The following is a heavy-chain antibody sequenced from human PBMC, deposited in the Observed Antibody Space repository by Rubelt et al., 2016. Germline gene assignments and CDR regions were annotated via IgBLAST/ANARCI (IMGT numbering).Heavy chain of an antibody. Sequence: QVQLQQWGAGLLKPSETLSLTCAVYGGSFSGYYWSWIRQPPGKGLEWIGEINHSGSTNYNPPPKGRVTISVDTSKNQFSLKLSSVTAADTAVYYCARYYYGDYVGWFDPWGQGTLVTVSS. D-gene: IGHD4-17*01. CDR3: ARYYYGDYVGWFDP. V-gene: IGHV4-34*01. J-gene: IGHJ5*02. CDR1: GGSFSGYY. CDR2: INHSGST.